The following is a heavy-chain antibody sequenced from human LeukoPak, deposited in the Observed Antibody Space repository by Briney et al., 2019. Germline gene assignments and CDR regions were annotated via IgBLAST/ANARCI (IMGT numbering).Heavy chain of an antibody. CDR2: INTNTGNP. V-gene: IGHV7-4-1*02. CDR1: GYTFTSYA. D-gene: IGHD6-13*01. J-gene: IGHJ6*03. Sequence: ASVKVSCKASGYTFTSYAMNWVRQAPGQGLEWRGWINTNTGNPTYAQGFTGRFVFSLDTSVSTAYLQISSLKAEDTAVYYCARDRSYSSSWYDYYYYMDVWGKGTTVTVSS. CDR3: ARDRSYSSSWYDYYYYMDV.